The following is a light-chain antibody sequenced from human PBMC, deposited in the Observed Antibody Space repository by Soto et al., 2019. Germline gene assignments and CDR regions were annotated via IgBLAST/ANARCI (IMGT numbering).Light chain of an antibody. CDR3: QQYNNWPPSWT. Sequence: IVMTQSPATLSVSPGERATLSCRASQSVSSNLAWYQQKPGQAPRLLIYGASTRATGIPARFSGSGSGTEFTLTISSLQSEDFAVYYCQQYNNWPPSWTFGQGTKVDIK. CDR1: QSVSSN. V-gene: IGKV3-15*01. CDR2: GAS. J-gene: IGKJ1*01.